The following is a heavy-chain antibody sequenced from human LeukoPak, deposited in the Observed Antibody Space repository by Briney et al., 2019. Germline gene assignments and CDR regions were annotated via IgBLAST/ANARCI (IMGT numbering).Heavy chain of an antibody. D-gene: IGHD4-17*01. V-gene: IGHV1-2*02. CDR1: GYVFINYG. CDR2: INPNSGGT. Sequence: ASVKVSCKTSGYVFINYGIAWVRQAPGQGLEWMGWINPNSGGTNYAQKFQGRVTMTRDTSISTAYMELSRLRSDDTAVYYCARRTTTTLIDYWGQGTLVSVSS. J-gene: IGHJ4*02. CDR3: ARRTTTTLIDY.